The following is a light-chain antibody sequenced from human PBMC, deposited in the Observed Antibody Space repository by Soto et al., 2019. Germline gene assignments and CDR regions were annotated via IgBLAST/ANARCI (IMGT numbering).Light chain of an antibody. CDR1: SSDIGDYNY. CDR3: SSWTSSTTQV. Sequence: QSALTQPASVSGSPGQSITISCTGTSSDIGDYNYVSWYQQHPGKAPKLMIYEVSIQRSGLSNRFSGSKSGNTASLTISGPQAEDEADYYCSSWTSSTTQVLGGGTKLTVL. CDR2: EVS. J-gene: IGLJ3*02. V-gene: IGLV2-14*01.